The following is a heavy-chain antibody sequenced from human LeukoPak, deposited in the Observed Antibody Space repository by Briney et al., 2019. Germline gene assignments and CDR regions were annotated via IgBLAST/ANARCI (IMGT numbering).Heavy chain of an antibody. CDR2: INHSGST. CDR3: ASQSYGGNSYYFDY. D-gene: IGHD4-23*01. J-gene: IGHJ4*02. Sequence: SETLSLTCAVYGGSFSGYYWGWIRQPPGKGLEWIGEINHSGSTNYNPSLKSRVTISVDTSKNQFSLKLSSVTAADTAVYYCASQSYGGNSYYFDYWGQGTLVTVSS. V-gene: IGHV4-34*01. CDR1: GGSFSGYY.